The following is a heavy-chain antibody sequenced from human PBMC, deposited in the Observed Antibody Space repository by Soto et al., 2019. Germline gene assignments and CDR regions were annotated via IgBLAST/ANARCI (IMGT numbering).Heavy chain of an antibody. Sequence: ASVKVSCKASGGTFSSYAISWVRQAPGQGLEWMGGIIPIFGTANYAQKFQGRVTITADKSTSTAYMELSSLSSEDTAVYYCASQTFRGSRNRYYYYGMDVWGQGTTVTVSS. CDR3: ASQTFRGSRNRYYYYGMDV. J-gene: IGHJ6*02. V-gene: IGHV1-69*06. D-gene: IGHD3-16*01. CDR2: IIPIFGTA. CDR1: GGTFSSYA.